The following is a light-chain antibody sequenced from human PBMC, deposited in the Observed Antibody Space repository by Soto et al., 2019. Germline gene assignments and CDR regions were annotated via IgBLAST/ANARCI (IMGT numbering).Light chain of an antibody. J-gene: IGLJ1*01. CDR2: DVY. Sequence: QSALTQPPSASGSPGQSVTISCTGTSSDVGGYNYVSWYQQHPGKATKLMIYDVYKRPSGVPDRFSGSKSCNTASLTVSGLQAEDEADYYCSSYAGTHIVFGTGTNLTVL. CDR3: SSYAGTHIV. V-gene: IGLV2-8*01. CDR1: SSDVGGYNY.